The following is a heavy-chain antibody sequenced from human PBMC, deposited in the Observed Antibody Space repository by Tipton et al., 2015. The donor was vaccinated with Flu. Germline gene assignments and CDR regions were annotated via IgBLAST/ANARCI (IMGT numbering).Heavy chain of an antibody. CDR3: ARDLRGYSGYTGGDAFDM. CDR2: ISTSGSI. V-gene: IGHV4-4*07. Sequence: LRLSCTVSGGSISTSYWSWIRQPAGKGLEWIGRISTSGSINYNASLESRVTLSRDTSKNHISLRLTSATAADTALYYCARDLRGYSGYTGGDAFDMWGRGIMVFVSS. J-gene: IGHJ3*02. CDR1: GGSISTSY. D-gene: IGHD5-12*01.